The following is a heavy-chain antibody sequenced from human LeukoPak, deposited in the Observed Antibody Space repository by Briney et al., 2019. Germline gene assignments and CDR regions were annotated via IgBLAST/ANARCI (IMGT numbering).Heavy chain of an antibody. CDR1: GGSISTYY. J-gene: IGHJ6*03. D-gene: IGHD3-22*01. V-gene: IGHV4-59*01. CDR2: IYYSGST. Sequence: PPETLSLTCTVSGGSISTYYWSWIRQPPGKGLEWIGYIYYSGSTTYNPSLKSRVTISIDTSKNQFSLKLSSVTAADTAVYYCARTSYTSGYYYYYMDVWGKGTTVTVSS. CDR3: ARTSYTSGYYYYYMDV.